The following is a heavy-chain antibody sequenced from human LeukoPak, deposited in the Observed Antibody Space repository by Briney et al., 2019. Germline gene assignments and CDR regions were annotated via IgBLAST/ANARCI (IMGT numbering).Heavy chain of an antibody. CDR2: IYYSGST. J-gene: IGHJ5*02. CDR3: AREKDWFDP. CDR1: GGSISSYY. Sequence: PSETLSLTCTVSGGSISSYYWSWIRQPPGKGLEWIGYIYYSGSTYYNPSLKSRVTISVDTSKNQFSLKLSSVTAADTAVYYCAREKDWFDPWGQGTLVTVSS. V-gene: IGHV4-59*12.